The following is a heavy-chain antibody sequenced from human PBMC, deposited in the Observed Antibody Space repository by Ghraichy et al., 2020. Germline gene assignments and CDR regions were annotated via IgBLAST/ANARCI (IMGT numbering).Heavy chain of an antibody. CDR2: IYYSGST. Sequence: SQTLSLTCTVSGGSFSSYFWSWIRQPPGKGLEWIGYIYYSGSTNYNPALKSRVTISVDTSKNQFSLKLSSVTAADTAVYYCARGFYDFPFYMDVWGKGTTVTVSS. D-gene: IGHD3-3*01. V-gene: IGHV4-59*01. CDR3: ARGFYDFPFYMDV. J-gene: IGHJ6*03. CDR1: GGSFSSYF.